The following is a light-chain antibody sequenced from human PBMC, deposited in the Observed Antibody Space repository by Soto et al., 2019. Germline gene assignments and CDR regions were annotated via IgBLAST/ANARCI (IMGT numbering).Light chain of an antibody. CDR2: HTS. CDR3: HQRQSWPRT. V-gene: IGKV3-11*01. Sequence: DIVLTQSPATLSSSLGDRVTLTCRASQYISTYLAWYQHRPGKAPRLLIYHTSPMDGGIPARFSASGSGTDFTLTISDVQPEDFALYYCHQRQSWPRTFGQGTKVDIK. CDR1: QYISTY. J-gene: IGKJ1*01.